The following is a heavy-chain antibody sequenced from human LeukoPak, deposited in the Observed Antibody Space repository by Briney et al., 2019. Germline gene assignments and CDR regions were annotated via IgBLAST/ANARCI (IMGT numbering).Heavy chain of an antibody. Sequence: SETLSLTCAVYRGSFSGYYWSWIRQPPGKGLEWIGEINHSGSTNYNPSLKSRVTISVDTSKNQFSLKLSSVTAADTAVYYCARVLAARSGLNDYWGQGTLVTVSS. D-gene: IGHD6-6*01. V-gene: IGHV4-34*01. CDR1: RGSFSGYY. CDR2: INHSGST. J-gene: IGHJ4*02. CDR3: ARVLAARSGLNDY.